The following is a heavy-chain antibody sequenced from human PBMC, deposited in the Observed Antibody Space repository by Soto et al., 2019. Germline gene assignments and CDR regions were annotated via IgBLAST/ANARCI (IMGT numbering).Heavy chain of an antibody. V-gene: IGHV3-48*02. D-gene: IGHD4-17*01. CDR2: ITSSGDSI. CDR1: GFGFSDYS. J-gene: IGHJ4*02. CDR3: ARLPKGSTVTS. Sequence: EVQLLESGGGLVHPGGSLRLSCVASGFGFSDYSMHWVRQAPGKGLEWVSYITSSGDSIYYADSIEGRFTVSRDNAKNSLFLQMNSLREEDTAVYYCARLPKGSTVTSWGQGTLVTVSS.